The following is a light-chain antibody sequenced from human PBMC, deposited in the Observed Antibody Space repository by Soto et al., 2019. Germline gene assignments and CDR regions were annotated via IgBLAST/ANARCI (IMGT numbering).Light chain of an antibody. Sequence: DIQMTQSPSSLSASVGDIVTITCQASQNINNYLNWYQQKPGKAPKLLIYDASDLETGVPSRFSGSGSGTGFTFTISSLQPEDFATYYCQQYESLPLTFGQGTRLEIK. V-gene: IGKV1-33*01. CDR1: QNINNY. J-gene: IGKJ5*01. CDR3: QQYESLPLT. CDR2: DAS.